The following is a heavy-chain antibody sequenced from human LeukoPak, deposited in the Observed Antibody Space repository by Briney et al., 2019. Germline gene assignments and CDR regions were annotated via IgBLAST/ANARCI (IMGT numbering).Heavy chain of an antibody. CDR2: ISYNGGRK. Sequence: GGSPRLSCAASGFSFSGYAIHWVRQAPGKGLEWVALISYNGGRKDYADSVKGRFTIDRDNSKNTVYLQMNSLRPDDTGIYSCARQESRNYQYEGLDYWGQGNLVTVSS. CDR3: ARQESRNYQYEGLDY. CDR1: GFSFSGYA. J-gene: IGHJ4*02. V-gene: IGHV3-30*04. D-gene: IGHD3-16*01.